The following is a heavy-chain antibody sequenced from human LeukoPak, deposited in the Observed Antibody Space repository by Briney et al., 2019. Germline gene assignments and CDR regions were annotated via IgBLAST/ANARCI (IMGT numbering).Heavy chain of an antibody. Sequence: GGSLRLSCADSGFTFSDYYMIWIRLVPGKGLEWISYISGIAGTTYYADSVQGRFTISRDNAKNLLYLQMNSLRAEGTGVYYCENHTQYYDWNTYDNPSGGNWCDPWGQGTLVTVSS. V-gene: IGHV3-11*01. CDR2: ISGIAGTT. J-gene: IGHJ5*02. D-gene: IGHD1-20*01. CDR3: ENHTQYYDWNTYDNPSGGNWCDP. CDR1: GFTFSDYY.